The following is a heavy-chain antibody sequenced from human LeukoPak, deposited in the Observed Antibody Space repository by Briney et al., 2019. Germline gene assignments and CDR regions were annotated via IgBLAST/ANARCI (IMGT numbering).Heavy chain of an antibody. D-gene: IGHD3-22*01. CDR3: ARLPYDSSGYYYPPSE. Sequence: PGESLKISCKGSGYSFTSYWIGWVRQMPGKGLGWMGIIYPGDSDTRYSPSFQGQVTISADKSISTAYLQWSSLKASDTAMYYCARLPYDSSGYYYPPSEWGQGTLVTVSS. V-gene: IGHV5-51*01. J-gene: IGHJ4*02. CDR1: GYSFTSYW. CDR2: IYPGDSDT.